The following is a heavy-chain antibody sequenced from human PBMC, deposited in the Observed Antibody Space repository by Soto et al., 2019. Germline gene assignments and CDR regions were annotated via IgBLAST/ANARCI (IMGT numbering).Heavy chain of an antibody. CDR1: GFTFSTYT. CDR2: ISDSSSYI. CDR3: ARMGAGYCVSISCYPSPTMGYGMDV. J-gene: IGHJ6*02. D-gene: IGHD2-2*01. Sequence: GGSLRLSCAASGFTFSTYTMNWVRQAPGKGLEWVSSISDSSSYIYYADSLKGRFTISRDNAKNSLYLQMNSLRAEDTAVYYCARMGAGYCVSISCYPSPTMGYGMDVWGQGTTVTVSS. V-gene: IGHV3-21*01.